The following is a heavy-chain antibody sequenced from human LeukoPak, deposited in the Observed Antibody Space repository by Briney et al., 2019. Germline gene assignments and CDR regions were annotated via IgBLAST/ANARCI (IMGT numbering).Heavy chain of an antibody. V-gene: IGHV1-2*06. CDR2: INLTSDGT. CDR1: GYTFTVCY. CDR3: ATSITMVRGVIDFSHRFSPFDY. J-gene: IGHJ4*02. Sequence: GASVNVSFKASGYTFTVCYMHWVRQAPGQGLEWMGRINLTSDGTNYSQKFQGRVTMTRDTSISTAYMELSSLRSDDSAVYYCATSITMVRGVIDFSHRFSPFDYWGQGTLVTVSS. D-gene: IGHD3-10*01.